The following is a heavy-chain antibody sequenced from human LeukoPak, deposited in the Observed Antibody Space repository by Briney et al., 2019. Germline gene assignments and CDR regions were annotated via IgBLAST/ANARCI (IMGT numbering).Heavy chain of an antibody. CDR3: ARHIRSTSSGDY. V-gene: IGHV5-51*01. D-gene: IGHD2-2*01. CDR2: IHPGDSDT. Sequence: GESLKISCKGSGYIFTTYWTGWVRQMPGKGLEWMGIIHPGDSDTRYSPSFQGQVTISADKSISTAYLQWSSLKASDTAMYYCARHIRSTSSGDYWGQGTLVTVSS. J-gene: IGHJ4*02. CDR1: GYIFTTYW.